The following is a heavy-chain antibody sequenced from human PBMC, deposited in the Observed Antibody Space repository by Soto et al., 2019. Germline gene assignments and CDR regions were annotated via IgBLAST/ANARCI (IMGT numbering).Heavy chain of an antibody. Sequence: PAGSLRLSCAAAGFTFSSYSMNWVRHTPGKGLEWVASISRSSSYIYYADSLKGRFRISRDNAKNSMYLQMNSLGAEETAVYYCARDSQLWLWYWGQGTLVTVSS. CDR2: ISRSSSYI. J-gene: IGHJ4*02. CDR3: ARDSQLWLWY. CDR1: GFTFSSYS. D-gene: IGHD5-18*01. V-gene: IGHV3-21*01.